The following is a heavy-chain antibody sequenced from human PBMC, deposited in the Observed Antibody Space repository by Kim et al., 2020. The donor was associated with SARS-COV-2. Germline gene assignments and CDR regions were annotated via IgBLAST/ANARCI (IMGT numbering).Heavy chain of an antibody. Sequence: GGSLRLSCAASGFTFSSYWMHWVRQAPGKGLVWVSRIKTDGSSATNADSVKGRFTISRDNAKNTLYLQMNSLRAEDTAVYYCVRAPKSTGYYYFDYWGQGTLVTVSS. V-gene: IGHV3-74*01. D-gene: IGHD6-19*01. CDR1: GFTFSSYW. CDR3: VRAPKSTGYYYFDY. J-gene: IGHJ4*02. CDR2: IKTDGSSA.